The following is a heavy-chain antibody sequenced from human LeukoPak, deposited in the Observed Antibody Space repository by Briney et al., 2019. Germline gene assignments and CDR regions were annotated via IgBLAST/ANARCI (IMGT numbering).Heavy chain of an antibody. V-gene: IGHV3-30*18. CDR1: GFTFSSYG. J-gene: IGHJ5*02. CDR2: ISYDGSNK. D-gene: IGHD6-19*01. CDR3: AKDSDYYSSGWGEPNWFDP. Sequence: PGRSLRLSCAASGFTFSSYGMHWGRQAPGKGLEGVAVISYDGSNKYYAASGKGRFTISIHNSKNTLYPQMNSLRAEDTAGHYCAKDSDYYSSGWGEPNWFDPWGQGTLVTVSS.